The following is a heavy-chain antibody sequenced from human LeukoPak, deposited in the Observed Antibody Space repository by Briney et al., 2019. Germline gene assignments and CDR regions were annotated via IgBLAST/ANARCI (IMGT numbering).Heavy chain of an antibody. CDR3: ARYYYGSGSSPPVFDY. V-gene: IGHV4-59*01. D-gene: IGHD3-10*01. CDR1: CGSISSYY. Sequence: SETLSLTCTVSCGSISSYYWSWIRQPPGKGLEWIGYIYYSGSTNYNPPLKSRVTISVDTSKNQFSLKLSSVTAADTAVYYCARYYYGSGSSPPVFDYWGQGTLVTVSS. CDR2: IYYSGST. J-gene: IGHJ4*02.